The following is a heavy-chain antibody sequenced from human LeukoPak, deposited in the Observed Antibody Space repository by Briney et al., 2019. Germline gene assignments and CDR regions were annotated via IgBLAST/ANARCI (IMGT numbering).Heavy chain of an antibody. CDR2: ISWNSGSI. D-gene: IGHD3-9*01. CDR1: GFTFDDYA. V-gene: IGHV3-9*01. J-gene: IGHJ4*02. CDR3: AKAEAGYDILTGYYPFDY. Sequence: PGRSLRLSCAASGFTFDDYAMHWVRQAPGKGLEWVSGISWNSGSIGYADSVKGRFTISRDNAKNSLYLQMNSLRAEDTALYYCAKAEAGYDILTGYYPFDYWGQGTLVTVSS.